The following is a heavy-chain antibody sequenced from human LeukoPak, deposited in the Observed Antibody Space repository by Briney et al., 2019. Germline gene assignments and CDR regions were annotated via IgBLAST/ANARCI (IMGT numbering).Heavy chain of an antibody. D-gene: IGHD3-22*01. CDR2: ISSSSSYI. J-gene: IGHJ4*02. Sequence: GGSLRLSCAASGFTFSSYSMNWVRQAPGKGLEWVSSISSSSSYIYYADSVKGRFTISRDNAKNSLYLQMNSLRAEDTAVYYCAKGKPGYYDSSGYGVFDYWGQGTLVTVSS. CDR1: GFTFSSYS. V-gene: IGHV3-21*01. CDR3: AKGKPGYYDSSGYGVFDY.